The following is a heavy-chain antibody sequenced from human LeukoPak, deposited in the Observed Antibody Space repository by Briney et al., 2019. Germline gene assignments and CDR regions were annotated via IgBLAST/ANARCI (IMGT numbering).Heavy chain of an antibody. J-gene: IGHJ4*02. CDR2: IDSSGGYM. CDR3: ARGWGDSSGYRPLFDY. Sequence: PGGSLRLSCEASGFTFNTYSMNWARQAPGKGLEWVSSIDSSGGYMFYADSVKGRFIISRDNAKDSPYLQMNSLRVEDTAVYYCARGWGDSSGYRPLFDYWGQGTLVTVSS. CDR1: GFTFNTYS. V-gene: IGHV3-21*06. D-gene: IGHD3-22*01.